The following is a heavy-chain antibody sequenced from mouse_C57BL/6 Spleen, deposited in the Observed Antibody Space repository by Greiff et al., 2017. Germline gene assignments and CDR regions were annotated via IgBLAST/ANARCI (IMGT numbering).Heavy chain of an antibody. CDR2: IRPNSGST. CDR1: GYTFTSYW. CDR3: ARMEIYDGYFYYCDY. Sequence: QVQLQQSGAELVKPGASVKLSCKASGYTFTSYWMHWVKQRPGQGLEWIGMIRPNSGSTNYNEKFKSKATLTVDKSSSTAYMQLSSLTSEDSAVYYCARMEIYDGYFYYCDYWGQGTTLTVSS. V-gene: IGHV1-64*01. J-gene: IGHJ2*01. D-gene: IGHD2-3*01.